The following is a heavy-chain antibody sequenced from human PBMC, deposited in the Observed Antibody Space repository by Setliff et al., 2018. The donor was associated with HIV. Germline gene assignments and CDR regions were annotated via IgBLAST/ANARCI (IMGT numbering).Heavy chain of an antibody. J-gene: IGHJ4*02. V-gene: IGHV3-49*04. D-gene: IGHD6-19*01. CDR1: GFTFGDYA. CDR2: IRSKVYGGTT. CDR3: TRNAGYSSGWLDY. Sequence: GGSLRLSCTASGFTFGDYAMSWVRQAPGKGLEWVGFIRSKVYGGTTEYAASVKGRFTVSRDDSKSIAHLQMNTLKTEDTAVYYCTRNAGYSSGWLDYWGQGTLVTVSS.